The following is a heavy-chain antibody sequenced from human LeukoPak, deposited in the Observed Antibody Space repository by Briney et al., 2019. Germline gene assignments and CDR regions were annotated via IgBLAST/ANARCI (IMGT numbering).Heavy chain of an antibody. D-gene: IGHD1-7*01. Sequence: KPSETLSLTCTVSGGSISSYYWSWIRQPPGKGLGWIGYISYSGSTNYNPSLKSRVSISVETSKNQFSLKLSSVTAADTAVYYCARSNWNYASFWFDPWGQGTLLTVSS. CDR2: ISYSGST. CDR3: ARSNWNYASFWFDP. CDR1: GGSISSYY. J-gene: IGHJ5*02. V-gene: IGHV4-59*01.